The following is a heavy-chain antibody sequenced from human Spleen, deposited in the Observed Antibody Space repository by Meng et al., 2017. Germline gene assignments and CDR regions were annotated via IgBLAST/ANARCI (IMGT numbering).Heavy chain of an antibody. CDR1: GGSFSDYY. Sequence: QVPLQQWGAGLLKPSETLSLTCVVSGGSFSDYYWSWIRQPPGKGLEWIGEINHSGSTNYNPSLESRATISVDTSQNNLSLKLSSVTAADSAVYYCASNDLGARRGFGYWGQGTLVTVSS. V-gene: IGHV4-34*01. J-gene: IGHJ4*02. CDR2: INHSGST. D-gene: IGHD1-26*01. CDR3: ASNDLGARRGFGY.